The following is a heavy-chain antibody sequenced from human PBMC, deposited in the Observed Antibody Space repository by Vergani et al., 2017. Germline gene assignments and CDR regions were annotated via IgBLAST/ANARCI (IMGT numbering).Heavy chain of an antibody. Sequence: EVQLVETGGGLIQPGGSLRLSCAASGFTVSSNYMSWVRQAPGKGLEWVSVIYSGGSTYYADSVKGRFTISRDNSKNTLYLQMNSLRAEDTAVYYCARVGGGYDRYYYYDYMDGWGKGTTVTVSS. J-gene: IGHJ6*03. V-gene: IGHV3-53*02. CDR1: GFTVSSNY. CDR2: IYSGGST. D-gene: IGHD5-12*01. CDR3: ARVGGGYDRYYYYDYMDG.